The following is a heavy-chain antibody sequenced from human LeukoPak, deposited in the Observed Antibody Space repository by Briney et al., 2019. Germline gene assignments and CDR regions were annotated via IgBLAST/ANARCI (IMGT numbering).Heavy chain of an antibody. Sequence: PSETLSLTCTVSGGSISSSSYYWCWIRQPPGKGLEWIGSIYYSGSTYYNPSLKSRVTISVDTSKNQFSLKLSSVTAADTAVYYCARDKEMAAIDYWGQGTLVTVSS. D-gene: IGHD5-24*01. CDR2: IYYSGST. CDR1: GGSISSSSYY. J-gene: IGHJ4*02. V-gene: IGHV4-39*07. CDR3: ARDKEMAAIDY.